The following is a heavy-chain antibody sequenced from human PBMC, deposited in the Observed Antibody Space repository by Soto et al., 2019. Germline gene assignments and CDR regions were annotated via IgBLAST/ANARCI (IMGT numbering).Heavy chain of an antibody. CDR2: ISYDGSNQ. CDR1: GFTFNIYG. J-gene: IGHJ4*02. V-gene: IGHV3-30*18. CDR3: AKDQASGQGSFDS. Sequence: GGSLRLSFAASGFTFNIYGMHWVRQAPDNGLEWVALISYDGSNQYYADSVKGRFTISRDNSKNTLFLQMNSLRADDTAVYYCAKDQASGQGSFDSWGQGTLVTVSS.